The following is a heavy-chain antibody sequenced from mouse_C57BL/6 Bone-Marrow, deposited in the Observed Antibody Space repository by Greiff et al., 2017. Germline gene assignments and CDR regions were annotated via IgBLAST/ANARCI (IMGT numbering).Heavy chain of an antibody. D-gene: IGHD1-1*01. J-gene: IGHJ1*03. Sequence: VQLQESGAELARPGASVKLSCKASGYTFTSYGISWVKQRTGQGLEWIGEISPRSGNTYYNEKFKGKATLAADKSSSTAYMELRSLASEDSAVYFGARSGGYYGSRYFDVWGTGTTVTVSS. CDR2: ISPRSGNT. V-gene: IGHV1-81*01. CDR3: ARSGGYYGSRYFDV. CDR1: GYTFTSYG.